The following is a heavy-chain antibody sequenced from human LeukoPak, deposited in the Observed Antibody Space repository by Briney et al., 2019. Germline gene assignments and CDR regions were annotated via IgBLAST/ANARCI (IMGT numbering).Heavy chain of an antibody. V-gene: IGHV3-48*03. CDR1: GFTFSSCE. J-gene: IGHJ4*02. Sequence: GGSLRLSCAASGFTFSSCEMNWVRQAPGKGLEWVSYISSSGSTIYYADSVKGRFTISRDNAKNSLYLQMNSLRAEDTAVYYCARDNWNYDYWGQGTLVTVSS. D-gene: IGHD1-7*01. CDR2: ISSSGSTI. CDR3: ARDNWNYDY.